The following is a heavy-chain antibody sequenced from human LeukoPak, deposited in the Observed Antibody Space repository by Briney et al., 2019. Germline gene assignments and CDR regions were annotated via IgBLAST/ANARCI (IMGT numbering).Heavy chain of an antibody. CDR1: GFTFSSYE. V-gene: IGHV3-48*03. J-gene: IGHJ1*01. CDR2: ISNSGTAI. D-gene: IGHD5-18*01. CDR3: ARAGYSMDTEYFQH. Sequence: PAVSLRLSCAASGFTFSSYEMNWVRQAPGKSLEWVSYISNSGTAIYYADSVKGRFTISRDNAKSSLYLQMNSLRAEDTAVYYCARAGYSMDTEYFQHWGQGTLVTV.